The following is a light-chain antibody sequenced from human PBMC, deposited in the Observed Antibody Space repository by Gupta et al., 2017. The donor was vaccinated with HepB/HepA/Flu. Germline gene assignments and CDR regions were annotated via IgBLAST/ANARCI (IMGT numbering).Light chain of an antibody. Sequence: AVVTPEPSLPVSPGGPVTLAFGTSTGAVTSGHFPFWFQQRPGQAPRTLTYDTTKKHSRTPARFSGSLLGGKAALTLSGAQPEDEAQYYCLLSYSGLRVFGGGTRLTVL. CDR3: LLSYSGLRV. CDR2: DTT. CDR1: TGAVTSGHF. J-gene: IGLJ2*01. V-gene: IGLV7-46*01.